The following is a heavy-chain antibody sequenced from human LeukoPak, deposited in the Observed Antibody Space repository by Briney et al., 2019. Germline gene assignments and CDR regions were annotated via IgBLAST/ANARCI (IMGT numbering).Heavy chain of an antibody. Sequence: ASVKVSCKASGYTFTSYGISWARQAPGQGLEWMGWISAYNGSTNYAQKLQGRVTMTTDTSTSTAYMELRSLRSDNTAVYYCAKCSSTSCFGIDYWGQGTLVTVSS. CDR1: GYTFTSYG. J-gene: IGHJ4*02. CDR2: ISAYNGST. D-gene: IGHD2-2*01. CDR3: AKCSSTSCFGIDY. V-gene: IGHV1-18*01.